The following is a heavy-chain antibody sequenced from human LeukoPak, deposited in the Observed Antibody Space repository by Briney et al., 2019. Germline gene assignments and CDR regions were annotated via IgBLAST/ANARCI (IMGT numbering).Heavy chain of an antibody. Sequence: ASVKVSCKASGYTFTDYYIHWVRQAPGQGLEWMGWINPKSGGPNYAQKFEGRVTMTSDTSITTTAYIELTRLRSDDTAVYYCARGGIAAPADYWGQGTQVTVSS. CDR2: INPKSGGP. D-gene: IGHD6-13*01. CDR3: ARGGIAAPADY. V-gene: IGHV1-2*02. J-gene: IGHJ4*02. CDR1: GYTFTDYY.